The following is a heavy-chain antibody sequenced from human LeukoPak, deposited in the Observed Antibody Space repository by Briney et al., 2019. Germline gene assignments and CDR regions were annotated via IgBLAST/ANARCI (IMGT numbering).Heavy chain of an antibody. Sequence: QTGGSLRLSCAASGFTFSSYGMHWVRQAPGKGLEWVAVIWYDGSNKYYADSVKGRFTISRDNSKNTLYLQMNSLRAEDTAVYYCAKDGGDIVATQDYWGQGTLVTVSS. D-gene: IGHD5-12*01. V-gene: IGHV3-30*02. CDR1: GFTFSSYG. CDR2: IWYDGSNK. CDR3: AKDGGDIVATQDY. J-gene: IGHJ4*02.